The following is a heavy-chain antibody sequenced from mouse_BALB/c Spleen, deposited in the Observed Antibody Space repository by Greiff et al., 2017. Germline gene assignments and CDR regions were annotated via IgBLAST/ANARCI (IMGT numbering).Heavy chain of an antibody. CDR2: IYWDDDK. J-gene: IGHJ3*01. Sequence: QVTLKVSGPGILQPSQTLSLTCSFSGFSLSTSGMGVSWIRQPSGKGLEWLAHIYWDDDKRYNPSLKSRLTISKDTSSNQVFLKITSVDTADTATYYCARRAGYDGDWFAYWGQGTLVTVSA. D-gene: IGHD2-2*01. V-gene: IGHV8-12*01. CDR3: ARRAGYDGDWFAY. CDR1: GFSLSTSGMG.